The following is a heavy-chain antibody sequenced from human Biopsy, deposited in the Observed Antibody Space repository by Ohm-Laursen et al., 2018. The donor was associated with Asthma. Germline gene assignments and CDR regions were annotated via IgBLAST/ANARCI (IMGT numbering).Heavy chain of an antibody. CDR1: GGSISSGAYY. V-gene: IGHV4-30-4*01. CDR2: IYYIGST. D-gene: IGHD3-16*01. CDR3: ARRGGVRRYFDY. J-gene: IGHJ4*02. Sequence: SQTLSLTCTVSGGSISSGAYYWSWVRQPPGKGLEWIGYIYYIGSTYYNPSLKSRVAKSLGTSKNQFSLKLSSVTAADTAVYFCARRGGVRRYFDYWGQGTLVTVSS.